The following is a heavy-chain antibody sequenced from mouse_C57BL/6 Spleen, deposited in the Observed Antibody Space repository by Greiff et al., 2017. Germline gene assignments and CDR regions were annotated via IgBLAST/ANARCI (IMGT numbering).Heavy chain of an antibody. J-gene: IGHJ2*01. CDR1: GYTFTSYW. CDR2: IDPSDSET. Sequence: QVQLKQPGAELVRPGSSVKLSCKASGYTFTSYWMHWVKQRPIQGLEWIGNIDPSDSETHYNQKFKDKATLTVDKSSSTAYMQLSSLTSEDSAVYYCARGYYYGRVDYWGQGTTLTVSS. V-gene: IGHV1-52*01. CDR3: ARGYYYGRVDY. D-gene: IGHD1-1*01.